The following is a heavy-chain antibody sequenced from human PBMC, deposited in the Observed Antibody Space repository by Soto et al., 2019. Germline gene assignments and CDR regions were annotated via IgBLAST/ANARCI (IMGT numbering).Heavy chain of an antibody. J-gene: IGHJ4*02. V-gene: IGHV3-23*01. CDR3: AKDSVDYCDSSGYCHRDFDS. CDR2: ITGSGGNT. Sequence: GGSLRLSCVVSGFTFSAYVMTWVRQAPGKGLEWVSAITGSGGNTYYADSVKGRFSISRDNSKNTLYLQMNSLRADDTAVYYCAKDSVDYCDSSGYCHRDFDSWGQGARVTVSS. CDR1: GFTFSAYV. D-gene: IGHD3-22*01.